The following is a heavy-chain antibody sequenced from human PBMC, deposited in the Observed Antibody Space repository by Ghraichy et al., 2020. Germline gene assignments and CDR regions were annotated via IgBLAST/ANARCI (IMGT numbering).Heavy chain of an antibody. D-gene: IGHD3-3*01. CDR3: ARDGGRFLEWLLSPTDAFYI. CDR2: ISYDGSNK. CDR1: GFTFSSYA. V-gene: IGHV3-30*04. Sequence: GGSLRLSCAASGFTFSSYAMHWVRQAPGKGLEWVAVISYDGSNKYYADSVKGRFTISRDNSKNTLYLQMNSLRAEDTAVYYCARDGGRFLEWLLSPTDAFYIWGQGTMVTVSS. J-gene: IGHJ3*02.